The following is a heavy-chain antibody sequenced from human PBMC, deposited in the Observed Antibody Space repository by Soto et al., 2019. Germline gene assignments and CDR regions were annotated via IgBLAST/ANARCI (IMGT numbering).Heavy chain of an antibody. Sequence: KASETLSLTCTVSGGSISSGGYYWSWIRQHPGKGLEWIGYIYYSGSTYYNPSLKSRVTISVDTSKNQFSLKLSSVTAADTAVYYCARVWFFPHSSGYPRYAFDIWGQGTMVTVSS. CDR2: IYYSGST. J-gene: IGHJ3*02. CDR1: GGSISSGGYY. D-gene: IGHD3-22*01. CDR3: ARVWFFPHSSGYPRYAFDI. V-gene: IGHV4-31*03.